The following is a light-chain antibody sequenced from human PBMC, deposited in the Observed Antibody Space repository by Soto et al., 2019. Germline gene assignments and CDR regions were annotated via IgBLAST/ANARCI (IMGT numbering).Light chain of an antibody. V-gene: IGKV4-1*01. J-gene: IGKJ4*01. Sequence: DIVMTQSPDSLAVSLGERATINCKSSQSVLYSSNSKNYLAWYQQKPGQPPKLLIYWASSRESGVPDRFSGSGSGTDFTLPISSLQAEDVAFYFCQQYYSTPLTFGGGTKVEIK. CDR1: QSVLYSSNSKNY. CDR3: QQYYSTPLT. CDR2: WAS.